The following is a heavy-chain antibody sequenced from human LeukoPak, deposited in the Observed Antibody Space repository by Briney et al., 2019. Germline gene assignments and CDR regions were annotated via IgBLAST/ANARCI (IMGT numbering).Heavy chain of an antibody. J-gene: IGHJ4*02. CDR1: GYPFTSYY. D-gene: IGHD1-1*01. Sequence: ASVKVSCKASGYPFTSYYVHWVRQAPGQGLGWMGTINPASGTTDNAPKFQGRVTMTRGMSTSTVYMQLRSLRSEDTAVYFCARGGAGTEDFWGQGTLVTVS. CDR2: INPASGTT. V-gene: IGHV1-46*01. CDR3: ARGGAGTEDF.